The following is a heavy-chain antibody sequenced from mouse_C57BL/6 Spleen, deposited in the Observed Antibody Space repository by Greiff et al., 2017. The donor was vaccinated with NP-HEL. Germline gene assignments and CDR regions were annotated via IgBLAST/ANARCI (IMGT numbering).Heavy chain of an antibody. CDR2: ISSGGSYT. V-gene: IGHV5-6*01. CDR3: ASLTAFAY. D-gene: IGHD4-1*01. Sequence: EVKLQESGGDLVKPGGSLKLSCAASGFTFSSYGMSWVRQTPDKRLEWVATISSGGSYTYFPDTVKGRFTISRDNAKNTLYLQMISLKSEDTAMYYCASLTAFAYWGQGTLVTVSA. CDR1: GFTFSSYG. J-gene: IGHJ3*01.